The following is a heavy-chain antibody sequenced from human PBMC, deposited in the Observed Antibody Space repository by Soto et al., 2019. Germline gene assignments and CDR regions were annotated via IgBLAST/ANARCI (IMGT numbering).Heavy chain of an antibody. D-gene: IGHD3-3*01. V-gene: IGHV3-21*06. CDR2: ISRDSTYR. CDR3: ARDPYDVWSGPGY. CDR1: GFSFSTYN. Sequence: GGSLILSCAASGFSFSTYNMNWVRQAPGKGLEWVSSISRDSTYRYYADTMRGRFTISRDNAKNSVFLQLDSLRGDDTAVYYCARDPYDVWSGPGYWGQGT. J-gene: IGHJ4*02.